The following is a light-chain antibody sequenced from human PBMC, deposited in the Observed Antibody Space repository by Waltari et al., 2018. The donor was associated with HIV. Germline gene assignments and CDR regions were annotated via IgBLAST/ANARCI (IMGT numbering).Light chain of an antibody. J-gene: IGKJ3*01. V-gene: IGKV1-9*01. CDR1: QGIRNY. Sequence: DILLTQSPSFLSASLGDRVTISCRASQGIRNYLAWYQQRPGRAPKLLIFSASNLQEAVPSRFSASGSGTQFTLTINSLQPEDFATYFCQQYYSYPFTFGPGTKVDIK. CDR2: SAS. CDR3: QQYYSYPFT.